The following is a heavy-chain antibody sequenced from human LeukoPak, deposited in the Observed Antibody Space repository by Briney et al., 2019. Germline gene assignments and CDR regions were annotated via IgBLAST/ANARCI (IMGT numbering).Heavy chain of an antibody. Sequence: ASVKVSCKASGYTFTSYDINWVRQATGQGLEWMGWMNPNSGNTGYAQKFQGRVTMTRDTSTSTVYMELSSLRSEDTAVYYCARGEELHSGCDYWGQGTLVTVSS. J-gene: IGHJ4*02. CDR1: GYTFTSYD. CDR3: ARGEELHSGCDY. V-gene: IGHV1-8*01. CDR2: MNPNSGNT. D-gene: IGHD6-19*01.